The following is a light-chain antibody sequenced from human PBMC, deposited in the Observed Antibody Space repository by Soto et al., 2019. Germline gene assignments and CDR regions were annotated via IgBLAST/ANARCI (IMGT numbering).Light chain of an antibody. J-gene: IGKJ4*01. V-gene: IGKV1-5*03. Sequence: DIQMTQSPSTLSASIGDRVTITCRASQSLNSWLAWYQQKPGKAPKLLIYKASNLESGVPSRFSGSGSGTEFTLTISSLKPDDYATYYCQQYIDYFTFGGGTTVEIK. CDR2: KAS. CDR3: QQYIDYFT. CDR1: QSLNSW.